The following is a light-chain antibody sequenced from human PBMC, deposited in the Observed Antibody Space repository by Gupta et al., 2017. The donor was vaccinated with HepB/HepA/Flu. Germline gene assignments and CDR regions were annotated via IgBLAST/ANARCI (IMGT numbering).Light chain of an antibody. J-gene: IGLJ2*01. CDR3: QSYDSSLSGGVV. V-gene: IGLV1-40*01. CDR2: GNS. Sequence: QSVLTQPPSVSGAPGQRVTISCTGSSSNIGAGYDVHWYQQLPGTAPKLLIYGNSNRPSGAPDRFSGSKSGTSASLAITGLQAEDEADYYCQSYDSSLSGGVVFGGGTKLTVL. CDR1: SSNIGAGYD.